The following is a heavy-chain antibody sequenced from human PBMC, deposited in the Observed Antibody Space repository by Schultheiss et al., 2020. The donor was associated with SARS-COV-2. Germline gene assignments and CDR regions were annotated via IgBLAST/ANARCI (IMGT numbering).Heavy chain of an antibody. J-gene: IGHJ6*02. D-gene: IGHD5-12*01. CDR1: GGSISSYY. CDR3: ARDGRGYAYYYGMDV. Sequence: SETLSLTCTVSGGSISSYYWSWIRQPPGKGLEWIGYIDYSGSTHYNPSLKSRVTISVDTSKNQFTLKLSSVTAADTAVYYCARDGRGYAYYYGMDVWGQGTTVTVSS. CDR2: IDYSGST. V-gene: IGHV4-59*12.